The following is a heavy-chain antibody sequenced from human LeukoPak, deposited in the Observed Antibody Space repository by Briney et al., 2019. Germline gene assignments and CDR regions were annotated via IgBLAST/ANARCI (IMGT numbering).Heavy chain of an antibody. CDR2: ISAYNGNT. V-gene: IGHV1-18*01. CDR3: ARASMVRGVDY. Sequence: GASVNFSCKASGYTFTSYGISWVRQAPGQGLEWMGWISAYNGNTNYAQKLQGRVTMTTDTSTSTAYMELRSLRSDDTAVYYCARASMVRGVDYWGQGTLVTVSS. CDR1: GYTFTSYG. J-gene: IGHJ4*02. D-gene: IGHD3-10*01.